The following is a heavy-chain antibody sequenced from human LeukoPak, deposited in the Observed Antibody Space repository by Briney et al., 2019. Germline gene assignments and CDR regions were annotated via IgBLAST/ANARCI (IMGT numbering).Heavy chain of an antibody. J-gene: IGHJ4*02. V-gene: IGHV3-48*01. Sequence: PGGSLRLSCAASGFTFSSYSMNWVRQAPGKGLEWVSYISSSSSTIYYADSVKGRFTISRDNAKNSLYLQMNSLRAEDTAVYYCARDGWYGGYDYWGQGTLVTVSS. D-gene: IGHD5-12*01. CDR2: ISSSSSTI. CDR3: ARDGWYGGYDY. CDR1: GFTFSSYS.